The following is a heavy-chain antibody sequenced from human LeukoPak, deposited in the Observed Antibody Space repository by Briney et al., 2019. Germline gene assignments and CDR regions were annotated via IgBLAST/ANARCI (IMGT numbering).Heavy chain of an antibody. CDR2: IYPDDSDT. J-gene: IGHJ4*02. Sequence: GESVKISCKGSGFIFTHYWIGWVRQEPGKGLEWMGIIYPDDSDTRYSPSFQGQVTISADKSINTAFLQWSSLKASDSAIYYCARLYYSASGYPDYWGQGTLVTVSS. D-gene: IGHD3-22*01. V-gene: IGHV5-51*01. CDR1: GFIFTHYW. CDR3: ARLYYSASGYPDY.